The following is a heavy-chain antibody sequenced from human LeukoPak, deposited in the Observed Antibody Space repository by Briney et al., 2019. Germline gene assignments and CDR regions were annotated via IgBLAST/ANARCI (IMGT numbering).Heavy chain of an antibody. V-gene: IGHV1-2*06. CDR3: ARMYGSGSYLALDY. CDR1: GYTFTGYY. D-gene: IGHD3-10*01. CDR2: INPNSGGT. J-gene: IGHJ4*02. Sequence: ASVKVSCKASGYTFTGYYMHWVRQAPGQGLEWMGRINPNSGGTNYAQKFQGRVTMTRDTSISTVYMELSRLRSVDTAVYYCARMYGSGSYLALDYWGQGTLVTVSS.